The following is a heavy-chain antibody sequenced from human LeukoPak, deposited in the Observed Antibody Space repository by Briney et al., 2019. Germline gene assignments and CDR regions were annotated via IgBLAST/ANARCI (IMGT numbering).Heavy chain of an antibody. J-gene: IGHJ4*02. CDR2: ISSHGDNT. V-gene: IGHV3-64D*06. Sequence: QLGGSLRLSSSVSGFTFSTHVMHWVRQAPGKGLEYVSAISSHGDNTYYADSVKGRFTISRDNSKNTLYLQMSSLRADDTAVYYCVRGTGYWGQGTLVTVSS. CDR1: GFTFSTHV. CDR3: VRGTGY.